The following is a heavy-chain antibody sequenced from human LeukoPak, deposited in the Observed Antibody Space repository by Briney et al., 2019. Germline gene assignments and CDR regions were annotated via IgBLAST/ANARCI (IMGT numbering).Heavy chain of an antibody. Sequence: GGSLRLSCAASGFTFSDSFMSWIRQAPGKGLEWASYISGSGSTIYYPASVKGRFTISRDNAKKSLYLQMNSLRPEDTAVYYCARLSGYAVESWGQGTLVTVSS. D-gene: IGHD5-12*01. CDR3: ARLSGYAVES. J-gene: IGHJ4*02. CDR1: GFTFSDSF. CDR2: ISGSGSTI. V-gene: IGHV3-11*01.